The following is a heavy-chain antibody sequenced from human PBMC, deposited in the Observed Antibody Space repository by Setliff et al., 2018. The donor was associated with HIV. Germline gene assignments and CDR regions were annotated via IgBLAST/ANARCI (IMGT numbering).Heavy chain of an antibody. V-gene: IGHV3-30*04. J-gene: IGHJ4*02. CDR2: ISYDGSNK. CDR3: ARDKFPRYDDRRPYYFDF. CDR1: GFTFSSYA. D-gene: IGHD3-22*01. Sequence: PGGSLRLSCAASGFTFSSYAMHWVRQAPGKGLEWVAVISYDGSNKYYADSVKGRFTISRDNSKNTLYLQMNSLRAEDTAVYYCARDKFPRYDDRRPYYFDFWGQGKLVTVSS.